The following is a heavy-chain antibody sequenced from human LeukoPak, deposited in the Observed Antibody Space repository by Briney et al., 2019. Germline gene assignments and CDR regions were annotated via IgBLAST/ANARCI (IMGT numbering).Heavy chain of an antibody. J-gene: IGHJ5*02. CDR2: INHSGST. CDR1: GGSFSGYY. V-gene: IGHV4-34*01. Sequence: SETLSLTCAVYGGSFSGYYWSWIRQPPGKGLEWIGEINHSGSTNYNPSLKSRVTISVDTSKNQYSLKLSSVTAADTAVYYCARHDFWSGKYWFDPWGQGTLVTVSS. D-gene: IGHD3-3*01. CDR3: ARHDFWSGKYWFDP.